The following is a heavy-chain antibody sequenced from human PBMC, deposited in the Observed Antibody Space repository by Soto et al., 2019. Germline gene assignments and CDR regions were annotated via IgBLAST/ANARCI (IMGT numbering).Heavy chain of an antibody. CDR2: IYYSGST. D-gene: IGHD1-1*01. Sequence: QVQLQESGPGLVKPSETLSLTFTVSGGSISSYYWSSIRQPPGKGLEWMGYIYYSGSTNYNPSLKCRVTISVDKPKIHFSLKLSSVTAADTSVYYGSRRYGRDFDSWGQGTLVTVSS. J-gene: IGHJ4*02. CDR1: GGSISSYY. V-gene: IGHV4-59*08. CDR3: SRRYGRDFDS.